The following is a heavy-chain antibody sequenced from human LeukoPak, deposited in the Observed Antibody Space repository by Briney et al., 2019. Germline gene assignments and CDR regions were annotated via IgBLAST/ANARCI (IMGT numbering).Heavy chain of an antibody. CDR2: ISSSSSYI. V-gene: IGHV3-21*01. CDR1: GFTFSSYS. Sequence: PGGSLRLSCAASGFTFSSYSMNWVRQAPGKGLEWVSSISSSSSYIYYADSVKGRFTISRDNAKNSLYLQMNGLRAEDTAVYYCARDPYSSNYDAFDIWGQGTMVTVSS. J-gene: IGHJ3*02. CDR3: ARDPYSSNYDAFDI. D-gene: IGHD6-13*01.